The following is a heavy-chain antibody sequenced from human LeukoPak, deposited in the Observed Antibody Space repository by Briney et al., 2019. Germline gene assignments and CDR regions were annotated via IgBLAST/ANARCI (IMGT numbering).Heavy chain of an antibody. Sequence: SSETLSLTCTVSGGSISSYYWSWIRQPPGKGLEWIGYIYYSGSTNYNPSLKSRVTISVDTSKNQFSLKLSSVTAADTAVYYCARDVVTTTGDYFDYWGQGTLVTVSS. CDR2: IYYSGST. J-gene: IGHJ4*02. D-gene: IGHD2-2*01. CDR1: GGSISSYY. V-gene: IGHV4-59*01. CDR3: ARDVVTTTGDYFDY.